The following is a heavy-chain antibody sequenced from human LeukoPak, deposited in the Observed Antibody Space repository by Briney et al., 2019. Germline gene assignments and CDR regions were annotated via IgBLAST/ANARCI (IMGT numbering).Heavy chain of an antibody. CDR2: IYSGGST. J-gene: IGHJ4*02. V-gene: IGHV3-66*01. CDR3: ARAKVDLWLDY. CDR1: GFTVSSNY. Sequence: GGSLRLSCAASGFTVSSNYMSWVRQAPGKGLEWVSVIYSGGSTYYADSVKGRFTISRDNSKNTLYLQMNSLRAEDTAVYYCARAKVDLWLDYWGQGTLVTVSS. D-gene: IGHD2-21*01.